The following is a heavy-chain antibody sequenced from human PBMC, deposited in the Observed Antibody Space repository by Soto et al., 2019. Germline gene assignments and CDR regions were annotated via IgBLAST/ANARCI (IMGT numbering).Heavy chain of an antibody. Sequence: ASVKVSCQASGYTFTSYYMHWVRQAPGQGLEWMGIINPSGGSTSYAQKFQGRVTMTRDTSTSTVYMELRSLRSEDTAVYYCALCGYSYGYYFDYWGQGTLVTVSS. CDR1: GYTFTSYY. CDR3: ALCGYSYGYYFDY. D-gene: IGHD5-18*01. J-gene: IGHJ4*02. V-gene: IGHV1-46*01. CDR2: INPSGGST.